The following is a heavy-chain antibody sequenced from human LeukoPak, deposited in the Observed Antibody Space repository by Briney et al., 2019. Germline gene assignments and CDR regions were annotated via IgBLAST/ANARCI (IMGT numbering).Heavy chain of an antibody. CDR1: GFTFSDYY. J-gene: IGHJ5*02. CDR3: ARDVTYHGGDWFDP. Sequence: GGSLRLSCAASGFTFSDYYMSWVRQTPGKGLEWLSYMSSSGSIIWYADSVKGRFTISRDNAKNSLYLQMNSLRAEDTAVYYCARDVTYHGGDWFDPWGQGTLVTVSS. V-gene: IGHV3-11*04. D-gene: IGHD4-23*01. CDR2: MSSSGSII.